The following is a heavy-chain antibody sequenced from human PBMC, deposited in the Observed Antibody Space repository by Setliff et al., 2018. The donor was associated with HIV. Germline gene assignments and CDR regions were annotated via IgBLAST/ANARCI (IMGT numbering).Heavy chain of an antibody. CDR1: GYTFHSYD. CDR3: ASPMFYYGKVV. Sequence: ASVKVSCKASGYTFHSYDLHWVRQAPGQGLEWMGRITAGNGDTKYSQKFQDRVTLTSDMSANTSYMDLTSLRSEDTAVYYCASPMFYYGKVVWGQGTPVTVSS. D-gene: IGHD3-16*01. V-gene: IGHV1-3*01. J-gene: IGHJ4*02. CDR2: ITAGNGDT.